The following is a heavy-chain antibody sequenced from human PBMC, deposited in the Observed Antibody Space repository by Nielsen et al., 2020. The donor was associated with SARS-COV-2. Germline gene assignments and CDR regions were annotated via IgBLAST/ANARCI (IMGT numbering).Heavy chain of an antibody. CDR2: IHYTGSA. V-gene: IGHV4-31*03. CDR1: GDSIRNSRYY. CDR3: VRDTLSHGLDV. J-gene: IGHJ6*02. D-gene: IGHD2/OR15-2a*01. Sequence: SETLSLTCSVSGDSIRNSRYYWTWVRQLPGRGPEWIGNIHYTGSANYSPSPKSRLSMSLEASRNQFSLSVKSMTAADSAEYYCVRDTLSHGLDVWGQGITVTVSS.